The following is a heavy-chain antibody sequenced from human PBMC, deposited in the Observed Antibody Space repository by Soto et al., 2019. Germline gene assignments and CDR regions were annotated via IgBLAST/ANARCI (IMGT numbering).Heavy chain of an antibody. Sequence: QVQLVQSGAEVKKPWASVKVSCKASGYTFTSYDINWVRQATGQGLEWMGWMNPNSGNTGYAQKFQGRVTMTRNTSLRDSNRELSSLRSEDTAVYYCARCKPGACSSGWYSSYYVMDVWGQGTTVTVSS. J-gene: IGHJ6*02. CDR2: MNPNSGNT. V-gene: IGHV1-8*01. CDR1: GYTFTSYD. D-gene: IGHD6-19*01. CDR3: ARCKPGACSSGWYSSYYVMDV.